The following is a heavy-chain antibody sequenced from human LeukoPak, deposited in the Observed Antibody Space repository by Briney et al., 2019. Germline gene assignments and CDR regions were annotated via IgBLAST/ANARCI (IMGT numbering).Heavy chain of an antibody. D-gene: IGHD1-26*01. CDR1: GLTFSRHA. CDR2: ISGSGADT. Sequence: GGSLRLSCAASGLTFSRHAMSWVRQAPGKGLEWVSAISGSGADTYYADSVKGRFTISRDNSKDTLYLQMNSLGAEDTAVYHCARANSVTYSYYFDFWGQGTLVTVSS. CDR3: ARANSVTYSYYFDF. J-gene: IGHJ4*02. V-gene: IGHV3-23*01.